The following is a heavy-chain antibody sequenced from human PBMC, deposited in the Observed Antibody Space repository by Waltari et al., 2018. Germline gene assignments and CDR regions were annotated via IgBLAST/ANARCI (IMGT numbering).Heavy chain of an antibody. CDR1: GGSFSGSY. J-gene: IGHJ4*02. V-gene: IGHV4-34*01. D-gene: IGHD6-13*01. Sequence: QVQLQQWGAGLLKPSETLSLTCAVYGGSFSGSYWSWLRQPPGKGLEWIGEINHSGSTNYNPSLKSRVTISVDTSKNQFSLKLSSVTAADTAVYYCARVAGQQLVAHFDYWGQGTLVTVSS. CDR3: ARVAGQQLVAHFDY. CDR2: INHSGST.